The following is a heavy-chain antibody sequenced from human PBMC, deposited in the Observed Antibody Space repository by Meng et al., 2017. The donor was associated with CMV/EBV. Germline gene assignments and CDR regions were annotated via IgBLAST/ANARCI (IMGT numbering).Heavy chain of an antibody. J-gene: IGHJ6*02. CDR1: GYIFTGYY. CDR2: INPNSGGT. V-gene: IGHV1-2*02. D-gene: IGHD2-15*01. CDR3: ARETGRSYYYGMDV. Sequence: ASVKVSCKASGYIFTGYYMHWVRQAPGQGLEWMGWINPNSGGTNYAQKFQGRVTMTRDTSISTAHMELSRLRSDDTAVYYCARETGRSYYYGMDVWGQGTTVTVSS.